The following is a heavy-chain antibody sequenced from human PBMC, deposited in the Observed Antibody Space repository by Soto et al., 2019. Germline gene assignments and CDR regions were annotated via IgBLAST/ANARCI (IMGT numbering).Heavy chain of an antibody. J-gene: IGHJ4*02. CDR3: AGSGGSLDY. CDR2: IYYSGST. CDR1: GGSISSYY. V-gene: IGHV4-59*01. Sequence: PSETLSLTCTVSGGSISSYYWSWIRQPPGKGLEWIGYIYYSGSTNYNPSLKSRVTISVDTSRNQFSLKLISVTAADTAVYYCAGSGGSLDYWGQGTLVTVSS. D-gene: IGHD2-15*01.